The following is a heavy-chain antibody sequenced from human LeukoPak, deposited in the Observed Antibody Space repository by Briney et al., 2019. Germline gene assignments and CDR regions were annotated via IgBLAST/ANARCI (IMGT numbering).Heavy chain of an antibody. CDR1: GFTFSSYG. Sequence: PGRSLRLSCAASGFTFSSYGMHWVRQAPGKGLEWVSSISSGNTYIYYADSVKGRFTISRDNAKSSLYLQMNSLRVEDTAIYYCTRDRVVGATRGLGAWGQGTLVTVSS. V-gene: IGHV3-21*01. CDR3: TRDRVVGATRGLGA. CDR2: ISSGNTYI. J-gene: IGHJ4*02. D-gene: IGHD1-26*01.